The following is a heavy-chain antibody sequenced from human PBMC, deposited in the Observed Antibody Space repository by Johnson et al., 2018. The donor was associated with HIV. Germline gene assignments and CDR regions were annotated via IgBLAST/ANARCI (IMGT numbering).Heavy chain of an antibody. CDR3: ASGEDYGGNYGAFDI. CDR2: ISYDGSKK. CDR1: GFTFSSYA. V-gene: IGHV3-30*09. Sequence: QVQLVESGGGVVQPGRSLRLSCAASGFTFSSYAMHWVRQAPGKGLECVAVISYDGSKKYYADSVKGRFAISRDNSKNTLHLQMNSLRAEDTAVYYCASGEDYGGNYGAFDIWGQGTMVTVSS. J-gene: IGHJ3*02. D-gene: IGHD4-23*01.